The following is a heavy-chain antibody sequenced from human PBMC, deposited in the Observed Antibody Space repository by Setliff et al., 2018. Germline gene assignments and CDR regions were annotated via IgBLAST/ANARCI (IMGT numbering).Heavy chain of an antibody. J-gene: IGHJ4*02. V-gene: IGHV4-34*01. CDR3: ARGRNIAIRLLDS. CDR2: INHSGST. CDR1: GGTFSDYY. D-gene: IGHD6-6*01. Sequence: KTSETLSLTCAAYGGTFSDYYWTWIRQAPGKGLEWIGEINHSGSTNYNPSPKSRATISIDTSKNQFSLNLRSVTAADTAVYYCARGRNIAIRLLDSWGQGNLVTVSS.